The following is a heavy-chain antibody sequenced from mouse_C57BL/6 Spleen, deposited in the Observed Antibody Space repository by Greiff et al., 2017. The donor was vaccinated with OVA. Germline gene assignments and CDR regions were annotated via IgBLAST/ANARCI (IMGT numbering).Heavy chain of an antibody. Sequence: EVQLQQSGAELVRPGASVKLSCTASGYNFKDDYMHWVKQRPEQGLEWIGWIDPENGDTEYTSKFKGKATITADTSSNTAYLQLSSLTSEDTGVYYCTTGCAMDYWGQGTSVTVSS. CDR3: TTGCAMDY. J-gene: IGHJ4*01. CDR2: IDPENGDT. CDR1: GYNFKDDY. V-gene: IGHV14-4*01.